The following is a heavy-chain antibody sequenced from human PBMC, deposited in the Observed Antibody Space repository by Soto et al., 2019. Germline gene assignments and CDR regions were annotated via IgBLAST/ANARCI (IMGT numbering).Heavy chain of an antibody. J-gene: IGHJ4*02. CDR3: ARYFDCSGGSCYSGFDY. V-gene: IGHV4-59*01. CDR1: GGSISSYY. Sequence: QVQLQESGPGLVKPSETLSLTCTVSGGSISSYYWSWIRQPPGKGLEWIGYIYYSGSTNYNPSLKSRVTISVDTSKNQFSLKLSSVTAADTAVYYCARYFDCSGGSCYSGFDYWGQGTLVTVSS. CDR2: IYYSGST. D-gene: IGHD2-15*01.